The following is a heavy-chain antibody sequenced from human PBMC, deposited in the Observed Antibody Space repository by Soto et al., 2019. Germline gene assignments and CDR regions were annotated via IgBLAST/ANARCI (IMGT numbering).Heavy chain of an antibody. J-gene: IGHJ5*02. CDR1: GGSISSGGYY. CDR3: ARTYDILTGYSPGGFDP. Sequence: LSLTCTVSGGSISSGGYYWSWIRQHPGKGLEWIGYIYYSGSTYYNQSLKSRVTISVDTSKNQFSLKLSSVTAADTAVYYCARTYDILTGYSPGGFDPWGQGTLVTVSS. CDR2: IYYSGST. V-gene: IGHV4-31*03. D-gene: IGHD3-9*01.